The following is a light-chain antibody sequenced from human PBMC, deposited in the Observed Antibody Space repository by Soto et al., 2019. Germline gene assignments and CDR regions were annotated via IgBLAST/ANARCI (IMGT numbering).Light chain of an antibody. CDR2: EVT. CDR3: SSYASSSTLV. CDR1: STDVGGYDF. V-gene: IGLV2-14*03. J-gene: IGLJ3*02. Sequence: QSALAQPASVSGSPGQSITISCTGTSTDVGGYDFVSWYQQFPGQAPQLLIYEVTNRPSGVSNRFSGSKSGNTASLTISGLQPEDEADYYCSSYASSSTLVLGGGTKLTVL.